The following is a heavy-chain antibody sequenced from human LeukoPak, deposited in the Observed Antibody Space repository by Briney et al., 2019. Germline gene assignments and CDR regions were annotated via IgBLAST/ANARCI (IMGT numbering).Heavy chain of an antibody. CDR2: INHSGGT. Sequence: SETLSLTCAVYGGSFSGYYWSWIRQPPGKGLEWIGEINHSGGTNYNPSLKSRVTISVDTSKNQFSLKLSSVTAADTAVYYCARAFFGAAAGTLFDYWGQGTLVTVSS. CDR1: GGSFSGYY. D-gene: IGHD6-13*01. V-gene: IGHV4-34*01. J-gene: IGHJ4*02. CDR3: ARAFFGAAAGTLFDY.